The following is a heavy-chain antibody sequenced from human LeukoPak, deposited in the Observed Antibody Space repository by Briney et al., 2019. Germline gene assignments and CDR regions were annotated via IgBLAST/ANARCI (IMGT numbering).Heavy chain of an antibody. CDR2: ICTSEST. CDR3: ARGGTMFDF. V-gene: IGHV4-4*07. J-gene: IGHJ4*02. Sequence: SETLSLTCTVPDGSIIDHYWSWIRQSPRKGLEWIGRICTSESTDYNSSLKSLVTMSVDTSKTQFSLKLRSMTAAATAVYYCARGGTMFDFWGRGTLVTVSS. D-gene: IGHD3-10*01. CDR1: DGSIIDHY.